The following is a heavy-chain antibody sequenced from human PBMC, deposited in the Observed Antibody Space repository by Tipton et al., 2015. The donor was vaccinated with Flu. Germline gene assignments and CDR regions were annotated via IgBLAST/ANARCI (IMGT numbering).Heavy chain of an antibody. V-gene: IGHV4-4*07. Sequence: TLSLTCSVSGASISGYYWSWIRQPAGKGLEWIGRIYSSGSTNYNPSLKSRVSMSVDTSKNQFSLRLSSVTAADTAVYFCARGGIGGSWALYNWLDPWGQGTLATVSS. J-gene: IGHJ5*02. CDR2: IYSSGST. CDR3: ARGGIGGSWALYNWLDP. D-gene: IGHD2-15*01. CDR1: GASISGYY.